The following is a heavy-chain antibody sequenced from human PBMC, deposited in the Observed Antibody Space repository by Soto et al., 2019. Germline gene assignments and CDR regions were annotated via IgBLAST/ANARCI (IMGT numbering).Heavy chain of an antibody. Sequence: EVQLLESGGGLVQPGGSLRLSCAASGFTFSSYAMSWVRQAPGKGLEWVSAISGSGGSTYYADSVKGRFTISRDNSKNPLYLQMDSLRAEDTAVYYCAKGDDYYDSSGYPADAFDIWGQGTMVTVSS. CDR2: ISGSGGST. V-gene: IGHV3-23*01. CDR3: AKGDDYYDSSGYPADAFDI. D-gene: IGHD3-22*01. CDR1: GFTFSSYA. J-gene: IGHJ3*02.